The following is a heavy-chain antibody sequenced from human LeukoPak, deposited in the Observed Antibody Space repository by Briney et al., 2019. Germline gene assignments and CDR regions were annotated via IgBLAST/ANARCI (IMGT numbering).Heavy chain of an antibody. V-gene: IGHV3-7*01. J-gene: IGHJ4*02. CDR3: ARIGYSSSSFDY. CDR2: IKQDGSVK. D-gene: IGHD6-6*01. Sequence: GSLRLSCAASGFTFSNDWMSWVRQAPGRGLEWGANIKQDGSVKYYVDSVKGRFTISRDNAKNSLYLQMNSLRAEDTAFYYCARIGYSSSSFDYWGQGTLVTVSS. CDR1: GFTFSNDW.